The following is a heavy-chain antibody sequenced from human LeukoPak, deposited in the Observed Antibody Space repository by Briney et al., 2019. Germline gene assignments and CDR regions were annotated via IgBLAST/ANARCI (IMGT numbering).Heavy chain of an antibody. Sequence: AETLSLTCAVSGGSISSSNWWGWVRQPPGKGLEWIGEIYHSGSTNYNPSLKNRVTISVDKSKNQFSLKLSSVTAADTAVYYCAAQLERRMGYYYYTDVWGKGTTVTVSS. D-gene: IGHD1-1*01. V-gene: IGHV4-4*02. CDR3: AAQLERRMGYYYYTDV. CDR2: IYHSGST. CDR1: GGSISSSNW. J-gene: IGHJ6*03.